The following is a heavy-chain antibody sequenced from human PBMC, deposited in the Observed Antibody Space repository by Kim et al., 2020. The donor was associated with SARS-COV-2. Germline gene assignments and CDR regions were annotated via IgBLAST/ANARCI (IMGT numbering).Heavy chain of an antibody. V-gene: IGHV4-39*01. J-gene: IGHJ5*02. D-gene: IGHD3-10*01. CDR3: ARSYGAGPNWFDP. Sequence: CNPTLKSRVTISVDTSKNQFALKLSSVTAADTAVYYCARSYGAGPNWFDPWGQETLVTVSS.